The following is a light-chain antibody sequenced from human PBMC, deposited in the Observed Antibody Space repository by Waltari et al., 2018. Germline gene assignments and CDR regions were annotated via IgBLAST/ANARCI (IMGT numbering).Light chain of an antibody. Sequence: DIQMTQSPSPPSASVGDRVTITCQASQDISNYLNWYQQKPGKAPRLLIYDASNMETGVPSRFSGSGSGTDFTFTISSLQPEDIATYYCQQYVKLPYTFGQGTRLEIK. CDR3: QQYVKLPYT. J-gene: IGKJ2*01. V-gene: IGKV1-33*01. CDR1: QDISNY. CDR2: DAS.